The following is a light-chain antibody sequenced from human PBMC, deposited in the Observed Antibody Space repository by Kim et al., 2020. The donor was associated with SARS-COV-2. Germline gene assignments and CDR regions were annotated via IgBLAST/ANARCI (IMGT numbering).Light chain of an antibody. J-gene: IGKJ1*01. CDR1: QSISSS. Sequence: GSVGDRLNITCRASQSISSSLAWYQQKPGKAPKLLIYKASTLESGVPSRFSGSGSGTQFTLTISSLQPDDFATYYCQQYKSYSWTFGQGTKVDIK. CDR2: KAS. V-gene: IGKV1-5*03. CDR3: QQYKSYSWT.